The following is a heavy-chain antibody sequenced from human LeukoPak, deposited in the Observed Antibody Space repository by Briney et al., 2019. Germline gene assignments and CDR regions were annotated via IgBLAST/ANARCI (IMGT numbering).Heavy chain of an antibody. CDR2: IWYDGSNK. D-gene: IGHD3-16*01. CDR3: ARDRGRFRTLDEYYFDY. J-gene: IGHJ4*02. CDR1: GFTFSSYG. Sequence: PGRSLRLSCAASGFTFSSYGMHWVRQAPGKGLEWVAVIWYDGSNKYYADSVKGRFTISRDNSKNTLYLQMNSLRAEDTAVYYCARDRGRFRTLDEYYFDYWGQGTLVTVSS. V-gene: IGHV3-30*19.